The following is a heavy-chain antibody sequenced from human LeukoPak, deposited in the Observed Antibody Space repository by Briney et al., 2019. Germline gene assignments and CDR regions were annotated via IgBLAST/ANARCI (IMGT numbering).Heavy chain of an antibody. V-gene: IGHV1-2*02. J-gene: IGHJ5*02. Sequence: ASVKVSCKASGYTFTGYYMHWVRQAPGQGLEWMGWINPNSGGTNYAQKFQGRATMTSDTSISTVYMELSGLTSDDTAIYYCARDDPLSGWGLDPWGQGTLVTVSS. CDR1: GYTFTGYY. D-gene: IGHD6-19*01. CDR2: INPNSGGT. CDR3: ARDDPLSGWGLDP.